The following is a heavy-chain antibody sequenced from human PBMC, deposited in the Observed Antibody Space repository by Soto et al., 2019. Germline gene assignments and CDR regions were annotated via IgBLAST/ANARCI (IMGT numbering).Heavy chain of an antibody. CDR3: AKATATSGGAFEI. D-gene: IGHD1-1*01. CDR2: ILVGGSP. CDR1: GFSGSSYD. V-gene: IGHV3-23*01. Sequence: PGGSMRLACAVSGFSGSSYDMSWVRQAPGKGLEWVSTILVGGSPHYEDSVKGRFTISRDTSKNTVYLQMNSLTAGDTAVYYCAKATATSGGAFEIYGQGAMVTVSS. J-gene: IGHJ3*02.